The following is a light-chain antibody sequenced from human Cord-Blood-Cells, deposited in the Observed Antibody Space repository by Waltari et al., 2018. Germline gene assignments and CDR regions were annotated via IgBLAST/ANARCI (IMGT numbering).Light chain of an antibody. CDR1: SSNIGSNY. J-gene: IGLJ1*01. Sequence: SVLTQPPSASGTPGQRVTLSCSGSSSNIGSNYVYWYQQLPGTAPKLLIYRNNRGPSGVPDRFSGAKSGTSAPLAISGLRSEDEADYYCAAWDDSLSGYVFGTGTKVTVL. CDR3: AAWDDSLSGYV. CDR2: RNN. V-gene: IGLV1-47*01.